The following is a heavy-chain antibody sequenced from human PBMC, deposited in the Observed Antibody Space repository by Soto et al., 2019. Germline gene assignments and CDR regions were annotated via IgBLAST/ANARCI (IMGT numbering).Heavy chain of an antibody. CDR2: ISAYNGNT. CDR1: GYTFTSYG. CDR3: AREAYRCSGGSCYYYGMDV. D-gene: IGHD2-15*01. J-gene: IGHJ6*02. V-gene: IGHV1-18*01. Sequence: ASVKVSCKASGYTFTSYGISWVRQAPGQGLVWMGWISAYNGNTNYAQKLQGRVTMTTDTSTSTAYMELRSLRSDDTAVYYCAREAYRCSGGSCYYYGMDVWGQGTTVPSP.